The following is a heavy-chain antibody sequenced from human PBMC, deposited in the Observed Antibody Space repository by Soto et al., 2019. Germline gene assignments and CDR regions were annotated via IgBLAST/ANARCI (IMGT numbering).Heavy chain of an antibody. CDR2: ISYDGSNK. J-gene: IGHJ6*02. Sequence: QVQLVESGGGVVQSGRSLRLSCAASGFTFSSYGMHWVRQAPGKGLEWVAVISYDGSNKYYADSVKGRFTISRDNSKNTLYLQMNSLRAEDTAVYYCANLGEGGTNYGMDVWGQGTTVTVSS. V-gene: IGHV3-30*18. D-gene: IGHD7-27*01. CDR1: GFTFSSYG. CDR3: ANLGEGGTNYGMDV.